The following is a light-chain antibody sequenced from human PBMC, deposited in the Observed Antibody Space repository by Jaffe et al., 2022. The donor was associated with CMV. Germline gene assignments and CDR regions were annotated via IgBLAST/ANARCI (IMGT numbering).Light chain of an antibody. J-gene: IGKJ2*01. CDR3: QQYDHVPFS. CDR1: QGIVTS. V-gene: IGKV1-33*01. Sequence: DIQMTQSPSSLSASVGDRVTITCRASQGIVTSLSWFQVKPGKAPKLLIFHASNLETGVSSRFGGSGSGTDFTFTISSLQPEDIATYFCQQYDHVPFSFGQGTKVEIK. CDR2: HAS.